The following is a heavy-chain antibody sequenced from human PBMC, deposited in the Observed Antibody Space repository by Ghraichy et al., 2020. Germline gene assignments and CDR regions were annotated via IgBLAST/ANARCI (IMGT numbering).Heavy chain of an antibody. D-gene: IGHD6-19*01. J-gene: IGHJ4*01. V-gene: IGHV3-23*01. CDR2: ISGSAIST. Sequence: GGSLRLSCAASGFTFSSYAMSWVRQAPGKGLECVSSISGSAISTYYEDSVKGQFTISRDNSKNTLYLLMNSLRSEDTALYFCAKVQSSGWYQVKSGPFDYWGPGILATVSS. CDR1: GFTFSSYA. CDR3: AKVQSSGWYQVKSGPFDY.